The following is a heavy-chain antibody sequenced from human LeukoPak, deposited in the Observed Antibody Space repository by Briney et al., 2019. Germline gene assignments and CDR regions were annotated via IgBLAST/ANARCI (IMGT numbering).Heavy chain of an antibody. CDR1: GYRFTSYW. CDR2: IYPGDSDT. CDR3: ARRLLGYCSGGSCEYYFDY. Sequence: GESLKISCKGSGYRFTSYWIGWVRQMPGKGLEWKGIIYPGDSDTRYSPSFQGQVTISADKSISTAYLQWSSLKASDTAMYYCARRLLGYCSGGSCEYYFDYWGQGTLVTVSS. V-gene: IGHV5-51*01. J-gene: IGHJ4*02. D-gene: IGHD2-15*01.